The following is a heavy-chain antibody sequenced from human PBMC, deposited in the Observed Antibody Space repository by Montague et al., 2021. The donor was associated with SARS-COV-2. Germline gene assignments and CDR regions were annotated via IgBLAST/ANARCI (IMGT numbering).Heavy chain of an antibody. CDR1: GGSFSGYY. J-gene: IGHJ4*02. D-gene: IGHD3-9*01. CDR2: INNSGST. CDR3: ARGWVCRYYDLLAGSRSYFDY. V-gene: IGHV4-34*01. Sequence: SETLSLTCAVYGGSFSGYYWSWIRQPPGKGLEWIGEINNSGSTKYKSSLKSRVTISADTSKKQFSLKMSSVTAADTAVYYCARGWVCRYYDLLAGSRSYFDYWGQGTLVTVSS.